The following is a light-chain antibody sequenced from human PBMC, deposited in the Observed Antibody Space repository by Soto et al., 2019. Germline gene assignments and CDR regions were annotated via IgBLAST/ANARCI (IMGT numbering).Light chain of an antibody. CDR1: SSDVGGYNY. Sequence: QSALTQPASVSGSPGQSITISCTGTSSDVGGYNYVSWYQHHPGKAPKLMIYEVSNRPSGISSRFSGSKSGNTASLTISGLQGEDGGDYYCSLYHTSHHSVFGTGTKVTVL. J-gene: IGLJ1*01. CDR3: SLYHTSHHSV. V-gene: IGLV2-14*01. CDR2: EVS.